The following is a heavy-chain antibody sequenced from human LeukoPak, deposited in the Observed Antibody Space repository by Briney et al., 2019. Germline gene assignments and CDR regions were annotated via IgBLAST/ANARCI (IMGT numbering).Heavy chain of an antibody. D-gene: IGHD6-19*01. J-gene: IGHJ4*02. CDR1: GYTFTSYG. CDR3: ATDASGTYYFDY. Sequence: GASVKVSCKASGYTFTSYGISWVRQAPGQGLEWMGWISAYNGNTNYAQKLQGRVTMTTDTSTSTAYMELSSLRSEDTAVYYCATDASGTYYFDYWGQGTLVTVSS. CDR2: ISAYNGNT. V-gene: IGHV1-18*01.